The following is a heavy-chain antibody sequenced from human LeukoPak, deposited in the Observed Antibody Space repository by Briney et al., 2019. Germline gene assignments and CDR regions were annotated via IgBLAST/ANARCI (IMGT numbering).Heavy chain of an antibody. J-gene: IGHJ3*02. CDR3: AKCAESYGNDAFDM. CDR2: IRGGGAGA. V-gene: IGHV3-23*01. CDR1: EFTFSSFA. D-gene: IGHD3-16*01. Sequence: GGSLRLSCAASEFTFSSFAMSWVRQAPGKGLEWVSYIRGGGAGALYADSVKGRFTISRDNSKSTMYLQMNSLRVEDTAVYYCAKCAESYGNDAFDMWGRGTMVTVSS.